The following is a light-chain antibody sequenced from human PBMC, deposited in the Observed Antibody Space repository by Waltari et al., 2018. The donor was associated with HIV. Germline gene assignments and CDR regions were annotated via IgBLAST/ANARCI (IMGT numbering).Light chain of an antibody. J-gene: IGKJ1*01. CDR1: QGIRNG. CDR3: LQHHSYPLT. Sequence: DIQMTQSPSPLSASVGDRVTITCRASQGIRNGLGWYQQKPGKAPKRLIYTASTLQSGVPSRFSGSGSGTEFTLTISSLQPEDFATYYCLQHHSYPLTFGQGTKVDIK. V-gene: IGKV1-17*01. CDR2: TAS.